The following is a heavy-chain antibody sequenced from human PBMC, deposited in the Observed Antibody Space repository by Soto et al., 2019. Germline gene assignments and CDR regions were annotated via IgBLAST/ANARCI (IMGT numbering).Heavy chain of an antibody. D-gene: IGHD6-19*01. CDR1: GFTFDDYA. CDR3: AKDITRLAVAATRIDS. CDR2: IGWNGVTV. J-gene: IGHJ4*02. Sequence: EVVLVESGGGLVQPGRSLRLSCAASGFTFDDYAMHWVRQAPGKGQEWVSGIGWNGVTVGYADSVKGRFTMSRDSAKKSLYLQMSSLGAEDTALYYCAKDITRLAVAATRIDSWGQGILVTVSS. V-gene: IGHV3-9*01.